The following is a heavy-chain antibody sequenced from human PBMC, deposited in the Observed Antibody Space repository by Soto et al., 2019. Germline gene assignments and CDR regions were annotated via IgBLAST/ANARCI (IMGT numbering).Heavy chain of an antibody. J-gene: IGHJ5*01. CDR2: IYYSGST. D-gene: IGHD2-8*02. CDR3: ARVGGLNFYYNGGDGNSFDS. V-gene: IGHV4-61*08. CDR1: GGSISSGVHY. Sequence: LWETLSLTCTVSGGSISSGVHYWTLIRQHPGKGLEWIGYIYYSGSTNYNPSLKSRVTISVDTSKNQFSLKLSSVTAADTAVYYCARVGGLNFYYNGGDGNSFDSWAQRTLVPVSA.